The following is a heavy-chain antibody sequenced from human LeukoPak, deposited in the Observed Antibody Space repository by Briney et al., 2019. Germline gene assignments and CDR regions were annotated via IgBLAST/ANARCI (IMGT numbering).Heavy chain of an antibody. CDR3: ARTTIIVADSDH. J-gene: IGHJ4*02. V-gene: IGHV1-18*01. Sequence: ASVKVSCKASGYTFTSYGISWVRQAPGQGLEWMGWISAYNGNTNYVQKFQGRVIMTTDTATSTAYMELRSLRSDDTAVYYCARTTIIVADSDHWGQGTLVTVSS. D-gene: IGHD3-22*01. CDR1: GYTFTSYG. CDR2: ISAYNGNT.